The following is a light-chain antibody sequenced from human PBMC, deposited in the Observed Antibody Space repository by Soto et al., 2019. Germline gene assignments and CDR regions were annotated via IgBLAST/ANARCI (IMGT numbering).Light chain of an antibody. CDR2: DVS. CDR1: SSDVGGYNY. V-gene: IGLV2-11*01. Sequence: QSVLTQPRSVSGSPGPSVTISCTGTSSDVGGYNYVSWYQQHPGKAPKLMIYDVSKRPSGVPDRFSGSKSGNTASLTISGLQAEDEADYYCCSYAGSYTFYVFGTGTQLTVL. J-gene: IGLJ1*01. CDR3: CSYAGSYTFYV.